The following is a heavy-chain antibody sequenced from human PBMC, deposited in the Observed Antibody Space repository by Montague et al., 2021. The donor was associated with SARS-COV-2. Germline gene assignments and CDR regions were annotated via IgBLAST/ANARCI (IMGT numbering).Heavy chain of an antibody. J-gene: IGHJ3*01. CDR3: ARRVTRGAFDV. CDR2: IYYRGAS. V-gene: IGHV4-39*01. D-gene: IGHD1-1*01. CDR1: GGSINSSTYY. Sequence: SETLSLTCIVSGGSINSSTYYWAWIRQPPGKGLEWIATIYYRGASWSDPSLRSRATISADMSRNQFNLKLTSVTAADMGLYYCARRVTRGAFDVWGQGTMVTVSS.